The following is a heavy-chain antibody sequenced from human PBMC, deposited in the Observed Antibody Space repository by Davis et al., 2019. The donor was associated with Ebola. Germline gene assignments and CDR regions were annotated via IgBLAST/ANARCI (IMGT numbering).Heavy chain of an antibody. CDR2: ISYDGSDK. V-gene: IGHV3-30*18. J-gene: IGHJ6*02. CDR3: AKGRLLWFGESRYYYYYYGMDV. Sequence: GGSLRLSCAASGFTFSYYGMHWVRQAPGKGLEWVSVISYDGSDKYYADSVKGRFTISRDNSKNTLYLQMNSLRAEDTAVYYCAKGRLLWFGESRYYYYYYGMDVWGQGTTVTVSS. CDR1: GFTFSYYG. D-gene: IGHD3-10*01.